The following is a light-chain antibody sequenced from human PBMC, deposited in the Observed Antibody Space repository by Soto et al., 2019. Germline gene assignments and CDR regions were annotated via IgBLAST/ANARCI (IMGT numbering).Light chain of an antibody. CDR2: DAS. CDR3: HQRYNWPIT. CDR1: QSVDNY. V-gene: IGKV3-11*01. J-gene: IGKJ5*01. Sequence: EIVLTQSPATLSLSPGERVTLSCRASQSVDNYLAWFQQKPGQAPRLLIYDASNRATGIPARFSGSGSGTDFTLTISSLEPEDVAVYYCHQRYNWPITFGQGTRLEIK.